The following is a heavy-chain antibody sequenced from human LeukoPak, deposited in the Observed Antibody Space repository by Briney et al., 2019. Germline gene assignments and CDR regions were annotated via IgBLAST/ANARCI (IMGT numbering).Heavy chain of an antibody. Sequence: GGSLRLSCAASGFTFSSYAMSWVRQAPGKGLEWVSAISGSGGSTYYADSVKGRFTISRDNSKNTLYLQMNSLRAEDTAVYYCARDIRDGYNPALGYWGQGTLVTVSS. D-gene: IGHD5-24*01. J-gene: IGHJ4*02. CDR1: GFTFSSYA. CDR2: ISGSGGST. V-gene: IGHV3-23*01. CDR3: ARDIRDGYNPALGY.